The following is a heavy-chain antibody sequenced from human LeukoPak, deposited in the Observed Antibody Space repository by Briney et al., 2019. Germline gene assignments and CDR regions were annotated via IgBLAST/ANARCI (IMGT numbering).Heavy chain of an antibody. Sequence: SQTLSLTCTVSGGSISSGSYYWSWIRQPAGKRLEWIGRIYTSGSTNYNPSLKSRVTISVDTSKNQFSLKLSSVTAADTAVYYCARTYYYGSGSHGRFDYWGQGTLVTVSS. D-gene: IGHD3-10*01. V-gene: IGHV4-61*02. J-gene: IGHJ4*02. CDR3: ARTYYYGSGSHGRFDY. CDR2: IYTSGST. CDR1: GGSISSGSYY.